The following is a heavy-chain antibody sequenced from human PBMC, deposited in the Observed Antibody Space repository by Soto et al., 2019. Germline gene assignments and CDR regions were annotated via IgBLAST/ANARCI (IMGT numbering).Heavy chain of an antibody. V-gene: IGHV4-59*06. CDR1: GGSFSPNY. D-gene: IGHD2-21*01. J-gene: IGHJ6*02. Sequence: SETLSLTCTVSGGSFSPNYWNWIRQHPGKGLEWIGYIYYSGTTYYNPSLKSRVTISVDTSKNQFSLKLSSVTAADTAVYYCAASCVGCGGFNYYGMDVWGQGTTVTVSS. CDR3: AASCVGCGGFNYYGMDV. CDR2: IYYSGTT.